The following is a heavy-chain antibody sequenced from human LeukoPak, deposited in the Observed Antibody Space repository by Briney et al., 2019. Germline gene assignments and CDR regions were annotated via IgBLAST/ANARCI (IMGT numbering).Heavy chain of an antibody. D-gene: IGHD6-19*01. J-gene: IGHJ4*02. CDR3: ARQGGGWLIDY. CDR2: IYYSGST. V-gene: IGHV4-59*08. Sequence: SETLSLTCTVSGGSISSYYWSWIRQPPGKGLEWIGYIYYSGSTSYNPSLKSRVTISVDTSKNQFSLKLSSVTAADTAVYYCARQGGGWLIDYWGQGTLVTVSS. CDR1: GGSISSYY.